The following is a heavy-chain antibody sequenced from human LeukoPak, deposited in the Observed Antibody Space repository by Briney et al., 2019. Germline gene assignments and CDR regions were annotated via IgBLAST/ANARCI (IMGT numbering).Heavy chain of an antibody. CDR1: GYTLTELS. CDR2: FDPEDGET. J-gene: IGHJ4*02. D-gene: IGHD6-13*01. V-gene: IGHV1-24*01. Sequence: ASVKVSCKVSGYTLTELSMHWVRQAPGKGLEWMGGFDPEDGETIYAQKFQGRVTMTRDTSTSTVYMELSSLRSEDTAVYYCARAETISSSWPYYFDYWGQGTLVTVSS. CDR3: ARAETISSSWPYYFDY.